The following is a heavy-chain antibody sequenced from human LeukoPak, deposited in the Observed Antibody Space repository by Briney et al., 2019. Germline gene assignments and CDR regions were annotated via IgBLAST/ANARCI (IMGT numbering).Heavy chain of an antibody. D-gene: IGHD5-24*01. V-gene: IGHV1-2*02. J-gene: IGHJ4*02. Sequence: ASVKVSCKTSGYSFIGYHMHWVQQAPGQGLEWMGWTNPNTGGTKYAQKFQGRVTMTRDTSISTGYMELSSLRSDDTAVYFCASVEMATIGFEHWGQGTLVTVSS. CDR2: TNPNTGGT. CDR3: ASVEMATIGFEH. CDR1: GYSFIGYH.